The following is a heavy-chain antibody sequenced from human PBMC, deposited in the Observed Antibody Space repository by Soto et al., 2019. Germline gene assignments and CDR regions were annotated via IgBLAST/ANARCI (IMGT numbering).Heavy chain of an antibody. D-gene: IGHD3-22*01. CDR1: GGSFSGYY. CDR2: INHSGST. V-gene: IGHV4-34*01. Sequence: SETLSLTCAVYGGSFSGYYWSWIRQPPGKGLGWIGEINHSGSTNYNPSLKSRVTISVDTSKNQFSLKLSSVTAADTAVYYCARSHYYDSSGYYYHYYGMDVWGQGTTVTVSS. CDR3: ARSHYYDSSGYYYHYYGMDV. J-gene: IGHJ6*02.